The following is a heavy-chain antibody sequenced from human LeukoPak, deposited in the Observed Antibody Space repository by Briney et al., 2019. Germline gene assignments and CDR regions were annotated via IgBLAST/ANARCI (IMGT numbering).Heavy chain of an antibody. CDR1: GYTFTGYY. CDR2: INPNSGGT. Sequence: ASVKVSCKASGYTFTGYYMHWVRQAPGQGLEWMGWINPNSGGTNYAQKFQGRVTMTRDTSISTAYMELSSLRSEDTAVYYCARVGLRYFDWLLRGRVNWFDPWGQGTLVTVSS. J-gene: IGHJ5*02. CDR3: ARVGLRYFDWLLRGRVNWFDP. V-gene: IGHV1-2*02. D-gene: IGHD3-9*01.